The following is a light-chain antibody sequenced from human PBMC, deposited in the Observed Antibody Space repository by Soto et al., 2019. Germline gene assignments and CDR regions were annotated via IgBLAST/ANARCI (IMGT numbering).Light chain of an antibody. Sequence: QSALTQPASVSGSPGQSITISCTGTSSDVGGYNYVSWYQQHPGKAPKLMIYDVTYRPSWVSNRFSGSKSGNTASLTISGLRAEDEADYFCSSYTSLSTYVVFGGGTKLTVL. V-gene: IGLV2-14*01. CDR1: SSDVGGYNY. CDR2: DVT. CDR3: SSYTSLSTYVV. J-gene: IGLJ2*01.